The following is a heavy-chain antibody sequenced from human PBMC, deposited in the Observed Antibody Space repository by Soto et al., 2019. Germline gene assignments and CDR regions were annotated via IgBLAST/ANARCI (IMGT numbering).Heavy chain of an antibody. CDR1: GGSISSGDYY. D-gene: IGHD2-8*01. J-gene: IGHJ5*02. V-gene: IGHV4-30-4*01. Sequence: QVQLQESGPGLMKPSQTLSLTCTVSGGSISSGDYYWGWIRQPPGKGLEWIGYIYYSGSTYYNPSLKSRVTISVDTSKNQFSLKLSSVTAADTAVYYCARTRILYSGGFDPWGQGTLVTVSS. CDR2: IYYSGST. CDR3: ARTRILYSGGFDP.